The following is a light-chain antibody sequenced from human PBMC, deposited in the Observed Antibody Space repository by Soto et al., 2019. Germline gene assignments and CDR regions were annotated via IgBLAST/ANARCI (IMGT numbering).Light chain of an antibody. J-gene: IGKJ4*02. Sequence: AIPLTQSPSSLSSSVGHRVTITCRASQGISSALAWYQQKPGKAPKLLIYDASSLESGVPSRLSGSGSGTDFTLTISSLQPEDFVTYYCQQFNSYPPLTVGGGTKVELK. CDR3: QQFNSYPPLT. CDR1: QGISSA. V-gene: IGKV1-13*02. CDR2: DAS.